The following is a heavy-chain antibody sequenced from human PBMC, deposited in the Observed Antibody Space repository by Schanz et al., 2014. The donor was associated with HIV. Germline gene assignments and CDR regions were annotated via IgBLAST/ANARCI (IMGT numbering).Heavy chain of an antibody. Sequence: QVQLIQSGAEVKEPGASVKVSCKASGYTFSGHYLHWVRQAPGQGLEWMGWINPNSGGTNYAQKFQGRVTISRDTSISTAYMEVSRLRSDDTAVYYCASAGFDDSSGYPDYWGQGTLVTVSS. CDR1: GYTFSGHY. CDR2: INPNSGGT. D-gene: IGHD3-22*01. J-gene: IGHJ4*02. V-gene: IGHV1-2*02. CDR3: ASAGFDDSSGYPDY.